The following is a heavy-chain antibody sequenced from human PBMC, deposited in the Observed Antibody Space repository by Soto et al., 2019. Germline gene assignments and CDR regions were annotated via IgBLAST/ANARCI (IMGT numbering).Heavy chain of an antibody. Sequence: EVQLLESGGGLVQPGGSLRLSCAASGFTFSSYAMSWVRQAPGKGLEWVSAISGSGGSTYYADSVKGRFTISRDNSKNTLYLQMNSLRAEDTAVYYCATTGPKTYYDILTGYYIAYWGQGTLVTVSS. D-gene: IGHD3-9*01. CDR1: GFTFSSYA. V-gene: IGHV3-23*01. CDR2: ISGSGGST. J-gene: IGHJ4*02. CDR3: ATTGPKTYYDILTGYYIAY.